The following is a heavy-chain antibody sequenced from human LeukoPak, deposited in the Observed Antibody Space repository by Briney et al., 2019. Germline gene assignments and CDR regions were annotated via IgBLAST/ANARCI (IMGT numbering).Heavy chain of an antibody. CDR3: ARSYDFWSGRGRAFDI. D-gene: IGHD3-3*01. CDR1: GYTFTGYY. Sequence: ASVKVSCKASGYTFTGYYMHWVRQAPGQGLEWMGWINPNSGGTNYAQKFQGRVTMTRDTSISTAYMELSRLRSDDTAVYYCARSYDFWSGRGRAFDIWGQGTMVTVSS. V-gene: IGHV1-2*02. J-gene: IGHJ3*02. CDR2: INPNSGGT.